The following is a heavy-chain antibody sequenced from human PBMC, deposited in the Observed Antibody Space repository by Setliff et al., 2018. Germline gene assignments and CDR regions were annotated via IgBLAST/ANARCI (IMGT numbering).Heavy chain of an antibody. J-gene: IGHJ3*02. V-gene: IGHV5-51*01. CDR2: VFSGDSDT. CDR1: GYRFTTYW. CDR3: ARLGAPASHDAFDI. Sequence: PGESLKISCTGSGYRFTTYWIGWVRQMPGKGLEWMGIVFSGDSDTRYSPSFQGQVTMSSDKSINTAYLQWSSLKASDTAMYYCARLGAPASHDAFDIWGQGTMVTVSS. D-gene: IGHD6-25*01.